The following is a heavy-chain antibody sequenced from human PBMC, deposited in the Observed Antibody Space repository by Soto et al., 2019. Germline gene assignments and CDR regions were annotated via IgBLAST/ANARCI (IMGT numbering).Heavy chain of an antibody. CDR2: ISSDGSND. CDR3: AKDLGDSSADDGADY. CDR1: GFTFRTYD. Sequence: QVQLVESGGGLVQPGRSLRLSCAASGFTFRTYDMHWVRQAPGKGLEWVAVISSDGSNDYYAESVKGRFTISRDNSKNTLYVQMNSMRAEDKDVDYCAKDLGDSSADDGADYWGQGTLVTVSS. V-gene: IGHV3-30*18. J-gene: IGHJ4*02. D-gene: IGHD6-25*01.